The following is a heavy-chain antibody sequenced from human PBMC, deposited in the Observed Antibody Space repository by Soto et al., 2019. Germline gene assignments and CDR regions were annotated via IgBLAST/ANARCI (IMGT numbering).Heavy chain of an antibody. CDR3: ARALSMVRGVIPFDY. D-gene: IGHD3-10*01. Sequence: GASVKVSCKASGYTFPSYGISWVRQAPGQGLEWMGWISAYNGNTNYAQKLQGRVTMTTDTSTSTAYMELRSLRSDDTAVYYCARALSMVRGVIPFDYWGQGTLVTVSA. CDR1: GYTFPSYG. CDR2: ISAYNGNT. V-gene: IGHV1-18*01. J-gene: IGHJ4*02.